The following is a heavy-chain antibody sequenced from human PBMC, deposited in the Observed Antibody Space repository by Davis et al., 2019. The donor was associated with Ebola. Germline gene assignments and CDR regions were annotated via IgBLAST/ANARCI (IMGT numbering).Heavy chain of an antibody. CDR2: IGGSGDRT. D-gene: IGHD4-11*01. V-gene: IGHV3-23*01. Sequence: PGGSLRLSCAASGLTFSNYCMSWVRQAPGKGLEWVSAIGGSGDRTYYADSVKGRFTISRDNSKNTLYLQMNSLRAEDTALYYCAKQVGTVTTGLDYWGQGTLVTVSS. J-gene: IGHJ4*02. CDR1: GLTFSNYC. CDR3: AKQVGTVTTGLDY.